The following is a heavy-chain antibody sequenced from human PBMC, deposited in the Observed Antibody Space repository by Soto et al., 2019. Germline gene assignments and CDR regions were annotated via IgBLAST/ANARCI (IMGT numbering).Heavy chain of an antibody. Sequence: PSETLSLTCTVSGGSISSSSYYWGWIRQPPGKGLEWIGSIYYSGSTYYNPSLKSRVNISVETSKNQFSLKLSSVTAADTAVYYCARQGQAAYSYWGQGTMVTVSS. V-gene: IGHV4-39*01. D-gene: IGHD6-13*01. CDR3: ARQGQAAYSY. J-gene: IGHJ4*02. CDR2: IYYSGST. CDR1: GGSISSSSYY.